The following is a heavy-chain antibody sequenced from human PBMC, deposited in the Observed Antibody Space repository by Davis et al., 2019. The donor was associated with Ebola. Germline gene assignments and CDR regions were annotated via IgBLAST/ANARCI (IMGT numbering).Heavy chain of an antibody. CDR3: AREIIQSATYQYYGMAS. CDR2: INFRGTYM. D-gene: IGHD4-11*01. CDR1: GFTFSAYH. J-gene: IGHJ6*02. Sequence: PGGSLRLSCAASGFTFSAYHFNWVRQAPGKGPEWVSSINFRGTYMYYADSVKGRFTVSRDNANNSLYLHMDSLRAEDTAVYYCAREIIQSATYQYYGMASGARGPRSPSP. V-gene: IGHV3-21*01.